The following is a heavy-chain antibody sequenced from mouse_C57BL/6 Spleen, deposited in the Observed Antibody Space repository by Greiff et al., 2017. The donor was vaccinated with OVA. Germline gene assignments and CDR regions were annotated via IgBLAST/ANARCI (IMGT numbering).Heavy chain of an antibody. J-gene: IGHJ3*01. D-gene: IGHD1-1*01. Sequence: QVQLQQSGAELVRPGSSVKLSCKASGYTFTSYWMHWVKQRPIQGLEWIGNIDPSDSETHYNQKFKDKATLTVDKSSSTAYMQLSSLTSEDSAVYYCARSSYYYGSRGFAYWGQGTLVTVSA. CDR1: GYTFTSYW. CDR2: IDPSDSET. V-gene: IGHV1-52*01. CDR3: ARSSYYYGSRGFAY.